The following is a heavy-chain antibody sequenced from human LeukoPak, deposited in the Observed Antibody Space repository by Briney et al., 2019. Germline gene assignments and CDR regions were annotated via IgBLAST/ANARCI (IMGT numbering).Heavy chain of an antibody. D-gene: IGHD6-19*01. CDR2: IFSGASDT. J-gene: IGHJ4*02. CDR3: ARPYSSGWSYFDY. Sequence: GESLKISCKGSGYSFTSYWIGWVRQMPGKGLEWMAIIFSGASDTRYSPSFQGRVTISADKSITTAYLQWSSLKASDTAMYYCARPYSSGWSYFDYWGQGTLVTVSS. CDR1: GYSFTSYW. V-gene: IGHV5-51*01.